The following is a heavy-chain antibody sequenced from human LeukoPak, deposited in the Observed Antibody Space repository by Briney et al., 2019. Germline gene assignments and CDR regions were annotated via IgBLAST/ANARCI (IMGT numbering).Heavy chain of an antibody. CDR3: ARGFSY. D-gene: IGHD3-3*01. CDR1: GGSISSGDYY. V-gene: IGHV4-30-4*01. Sequence: PSETLSLTCTVSGGSISSGDYYWSWIRQSPGKGLEWIGYIYYSGSTNYNPSLKSRVSISIDTSKNQFSLKLTSVTAADTAVYFCARGFSYWGQGTLVTVSS. CDR2: IYYSGST. J-gene: IGHJ4*02.